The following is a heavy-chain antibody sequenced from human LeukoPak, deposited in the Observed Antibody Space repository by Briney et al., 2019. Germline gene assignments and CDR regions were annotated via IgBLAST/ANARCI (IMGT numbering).Heavy chain of an antibody. CDR3: ARGEEGYCSGGSCYSADISYYMDV. CDR2: ISYDGSNK. V-gene: IGHV3-30*04. J-gene: IGHJ6*03. CDR1: GFTFSSYA. Sequence: PGGSLRLSCAASGFTFSSYAMHWVRQAPGKGLEWVAVISYDGSNKYYADSVKGRFTISRDNSKNTLYLQMNSLRAEDTAVYYCARGEEGYCSGGSCYSADISYYMDVWGKGTTVTVSS. D-gene: IGHD2-15*01.